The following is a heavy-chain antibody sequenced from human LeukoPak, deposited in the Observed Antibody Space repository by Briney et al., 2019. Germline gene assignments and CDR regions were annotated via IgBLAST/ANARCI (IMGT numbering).Heavy chain of an antibody. CDR3: AKEGPGATIGAIDY. V-gene: IGHV3-30*18. CDR2: ISYDGSNK. J-gene: IGHJ4*02. D-gene: IGHD5-12*01. Sequence: TGGSLRLSCAASGFTFSSYGMHWVRQAPGKGLEWVAVISYDGSNKYYADSVKGRFTISRDNSKNTLYLQMNSLRAEDTAVYYCAKEGPGATIGAIDYWGQGTLVTVSS. CDR1: GFTFSSYG.